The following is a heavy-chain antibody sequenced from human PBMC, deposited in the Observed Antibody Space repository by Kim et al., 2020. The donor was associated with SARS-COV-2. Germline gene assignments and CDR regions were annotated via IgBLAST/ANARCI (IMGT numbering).Heavy chain of an antibody. Sequence: GGSLRPSCAASGFTFSSYGMYWVRQAPGKGLEWVAVIWYDGSNKYYADSVKGRFTISRDNSKNTLYLQMNSLRAEDTAVYYCARDAALWFGDLSYFDYWGQGTLVTVSS. CDR1: GFTFSSYG. D-gene: IGHD3-10*01. CDR3: ARDAALWFGDLSYFDY. CDR2: IWYDGSNK. V-gene: IGHV3-33*01. J-gene: IGHJ4*02.